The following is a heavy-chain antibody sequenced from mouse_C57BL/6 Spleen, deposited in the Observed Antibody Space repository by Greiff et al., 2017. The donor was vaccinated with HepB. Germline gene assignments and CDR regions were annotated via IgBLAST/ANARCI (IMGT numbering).Heavy chain of an antibody. CDR2: IYPGSGST. D-gene: IGHD2-4*01. Sequence: QVQLQQPGAELVKPGASVKMSCKASGYTFTSYWITWVKQRPGQGLEWIGDIYPGSGSTNYNEKFKSKATLTVDTSSSTAYMQLSSLTSEDAAVYYCATLYYDYDDYAMDYWGQGTSVTVSS. V-gene: IGHV1-55*01. J-gene: IGHJ4*01. CDR3: ATLYYDYDDYAMDY. CDR1: GYTFTSYW.